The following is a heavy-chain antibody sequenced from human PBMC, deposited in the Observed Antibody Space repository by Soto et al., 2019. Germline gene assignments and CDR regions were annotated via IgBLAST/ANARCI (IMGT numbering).Heavy chain of an antibody. J-gene: IGHJ4*02. Sequence: GGSLRLSCAASGFTFSTFAMSWVRQAPGKGLEWVSVISVNGGHTSYADSVKGRFTISRDNSKNTLYLQMDSLRAEDTALYYCAKVLDHSPTDYRREWGQGTLVSVSS. CDR3: AKVLDHSPTDYRRE. CDR1: GFTFSTFA. D-gene: IGHD3-10*01. CDR2: ISVNGGHT. V-gene: IGHV3-23*01.